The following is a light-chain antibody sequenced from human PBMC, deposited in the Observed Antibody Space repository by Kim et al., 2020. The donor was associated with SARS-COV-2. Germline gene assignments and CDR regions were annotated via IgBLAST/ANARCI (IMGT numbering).Light chain of an antibody. Sequence: PGKTARITCGGNNIGSKRVLWYQQKPGQAPVLVMYADSDRPSGIPERFSGSNSGNTATLTISRVEAGDEADYYCQVWDSSSDHWVFGGGTKVTVL. V-gene: IGLV3-21*03. CDR3: QVWDSSSDHWV. CDR2: ADS. CDR1: NIGSKR. J-gene: IGLJ3*02.